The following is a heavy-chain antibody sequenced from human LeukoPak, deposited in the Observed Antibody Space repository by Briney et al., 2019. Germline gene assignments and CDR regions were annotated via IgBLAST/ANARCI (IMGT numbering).Heavy chain of an antibody. CDR1: GYTFTSYT. V-gene: IGHV7-4-1*02. J-gene: IGHJ4*02. Sequence: ASVKVSCKASGYTFTSYTLNWVRQAPGQGLEWMGWTNTYTGNPTYAQGFTGRFVFSLDTSVSTAYLQISSLKAEDTAVYYCARDRVLLWFGESYYFDYWGQGTLVTVSS. CDR3: ARDRVLLWFGESYYFDY. CDR2: TNTYTGNP. D-gene: IGHD3-10*01.